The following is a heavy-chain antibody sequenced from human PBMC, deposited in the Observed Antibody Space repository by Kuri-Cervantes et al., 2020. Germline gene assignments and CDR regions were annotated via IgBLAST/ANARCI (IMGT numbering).Heavy chain of an antibody. CDR3: AREQMGGGALDY. J-gene: IGHJ4*02. Sequence: ASVKVSCKASGYTFTSYGISWVRQAPGQGLEWMGIINPSDGSTNYAQKFQGRVTMTRDTSINTAYMELVSLRSDDTAVYYCAREQMGGGALDYWGQGTPVTVSS. CDR2: INPSDGST. CDR1: GYTFTSYG. D-gene: IGHD3-16*01. V-gene: IGHV1-46*01.